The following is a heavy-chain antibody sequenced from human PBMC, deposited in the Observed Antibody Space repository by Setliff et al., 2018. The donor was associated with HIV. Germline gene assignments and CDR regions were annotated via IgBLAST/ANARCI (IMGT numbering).Heavy chain of an antibody. D-gene: IGHD1-26*01. CDR3: AGSMGATKGSWFEP. CDR1: AASNRNSY. Sequence: SETLSLTCTVSAASNRNSYWTWIRQPAGKGLEWIGRIYPSGTINYNPSLKSRVTMSVDTSKNQFSLRLTSVSAADTALYYCAGSMGATKGSWFEPWGQGTLVTVSS. V-gene: IGHV4-4*07. CDR2: IYPSGTI. J-gene: IGHJ5*02.